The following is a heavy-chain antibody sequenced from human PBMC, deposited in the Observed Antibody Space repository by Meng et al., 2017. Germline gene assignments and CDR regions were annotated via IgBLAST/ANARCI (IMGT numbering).Heavy chain of an antibody. D-gene: IGHD6-19*01. Sequence: GGSLRLSCAASGFTFSSYAMSWVRQAPGKGLEWVSAISGSGGSTYYADSVKGRFTISRDNSKNTLYLQMNSLRAEDTAVYYCARKQWLVPTYYYYGMDVWGQGTMVTVSS. CDR1: GFTFSSYA. CDR2: ISGSGGST. J-gene: IGHJ6*02. V-gene: IGHV3-23*01. CDR3: ARKQWLVPTYYYYGMDV.